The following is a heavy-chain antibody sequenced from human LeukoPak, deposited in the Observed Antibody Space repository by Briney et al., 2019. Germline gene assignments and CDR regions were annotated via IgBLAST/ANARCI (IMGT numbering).Heavy chain of an antibody. V-gene: IGHV4-31*03. CDR2: MFYGGGT. D-gene: IGHD3-10*01. CDR1: GGSVIRGGDY. Sequence: PSETLSLTCTVSGGSVIRGGDYWTWIRQHPGEGLEWIVYMFYGGGTYYNPSLKSRVTMSVDTSKNQFSLTLTSVTAADTAVYYCASRTPNLGDSGAGSSYYYYYGVDVWGQGTSVTVSS. J-gene: IGHJ6*02. CDR3: ASRTPNLGDSGAGSSYYYYYGVDV.